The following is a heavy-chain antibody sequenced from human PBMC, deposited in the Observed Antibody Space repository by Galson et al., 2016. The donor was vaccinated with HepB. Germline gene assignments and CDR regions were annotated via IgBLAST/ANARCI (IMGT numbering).Heavy chain of an antibody. CDR3: GKSKAPYDFWSGYDS. D-gene: IGHD3-3*01. CDR2: ISYDGSNR. J-gene: IGHJ4*02. CDR1: GFTFSSYN. V-gene: IGHV3-30*04. Sequence: SLRLSCAAFGFTFSSYNMLWVRQTPGKGLEWVTLISYDGSNRYYADFVKGRFTISRDNSNNTLYLQMNSLRAEDTAVYYCGKSKAPYDFWSGYDSWGQGILVTVSS.